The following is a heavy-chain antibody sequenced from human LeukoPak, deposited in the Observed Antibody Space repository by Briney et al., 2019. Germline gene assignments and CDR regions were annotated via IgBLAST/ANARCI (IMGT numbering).Heavy chain of an antibody. CDR1: GYTFTSYG. CDR2: ISGYTGNT. D-gene: IGHD2-2*01. Sequence: ASVKVSYKASGYTFTSYGISWVRQAPGQGLEWMGWISGYTGNTNYAQKLQGRVTMTTDTSTSTAYMELRSLRSDDTAVYYCAREGHCSSTVCYDPYNWFDPWGQGTLVTVSS. V-gene: IGHV1-18*01. J-gene: IGHJ5*02. CDR3: AREGHCSSTVCYDPYNWFDP.